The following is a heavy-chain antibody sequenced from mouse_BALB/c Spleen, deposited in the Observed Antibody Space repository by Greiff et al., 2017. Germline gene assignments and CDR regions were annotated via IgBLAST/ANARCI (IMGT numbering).Heavy chain of an antibody. CDR1: GYTFTSYW. J-gene: IGHJ3*01. CDR2: IYPGSGST. CDR3: TRGGARASFAY. D-gene: IGHD3-1*01. Sequence: LQQPGSELVRPGASVKLSCKASGYTFTSYWMHWVKQRPGQGLEWIGNIYPGSGSTNYDEKFKSKATLTVDTSSSTAYMQLSSLTSEDSAVYYCTRGGARASFAYWGQGTLVTVSA. V-gene: IGHV1S22*01.